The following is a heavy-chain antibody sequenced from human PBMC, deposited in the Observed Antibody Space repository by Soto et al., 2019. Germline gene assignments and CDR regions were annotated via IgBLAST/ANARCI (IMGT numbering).Heavy chain of an antibody. D-gene: IGHD2-8*01. V-gene: IGHV3-49*04. J-gene: IGHJ6*02. CDR1: GFTFGDYA. CDR3: TTDIVLMVYAGGMDV. Sequence: GESLKISCTASGFTFGDYAMSWVSQAPGKGLEWVGFIRSKAYGGTTEYAASVKGRFTISRDDSKSIAYLQMNSLKTEDTAVYYCTTDIVLMVYAGGMDVWGQGTTVTVSS. CDR2: IRSKAYGGTT.